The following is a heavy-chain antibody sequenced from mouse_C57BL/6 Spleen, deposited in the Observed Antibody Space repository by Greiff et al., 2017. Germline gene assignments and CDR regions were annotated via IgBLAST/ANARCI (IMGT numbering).Heavy chain of an antibody. J-gene: IGHJ3*01. D-gene: IGHD2-1*01. CDR3: TRDLYGNYPY. CDR1: GFTFSSYA. V-gene: IGHV5-9-1*02. CDR2: ISSGGDYI. Sequence: EVKLMESGEGLVKPGGSLKLSCAASGFTFSSYAMSWVRQTPEKRLEWVAYISSGGDYIYYADTVKGRFTISRDNARNTLYLQMSSLKSEDTAMYYCTRDLYGNYPYWGQGTLVTVSA.